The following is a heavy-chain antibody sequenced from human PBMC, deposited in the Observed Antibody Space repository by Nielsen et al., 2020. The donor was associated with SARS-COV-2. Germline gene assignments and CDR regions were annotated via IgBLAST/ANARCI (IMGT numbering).Heavy chain of an antibody. CDR3: ARDQGSSWYLRSGWFDP. CDR1: GFTFSSYA. D-gene: IGHD6-13*01. CDR2: ISYDGSNK. J-gene: IGHJ5*02. Sequence: GGSLRLSCAASGFTFSSYAMHWVRQAPGKGLEWVAVISYDGSNKYYADSVKGRFTISRDNSKNTLYLQMNSLRAEDTAVYYCARDQGSSWYLRSGWFDPWGQGTLVTVSS. V-gene: IGHV3-30-3*01.